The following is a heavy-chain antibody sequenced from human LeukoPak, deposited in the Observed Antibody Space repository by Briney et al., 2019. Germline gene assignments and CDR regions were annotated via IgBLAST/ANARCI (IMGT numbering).Heavy chain of an antibody. CDR3: AKSEDTAMVYYYYYHGMDV. J-gene: IGHJ6*02. D-gene: IGHD5-18*01. Sequence: GGSLRLSCAASGFTFSSYGMHCVRQAPGKGLEWVAVISYDGSNKYYADSVKGRFTISRDNSKNTLYLQMNSLRAEDTAVYYCAKSEDTAMVYYYYYHGMDVWGQGTTVTVSS. CDR2: ISYDGSNK. V-gene: IGHV3-30*18. CDR1: GFTFSSYG.